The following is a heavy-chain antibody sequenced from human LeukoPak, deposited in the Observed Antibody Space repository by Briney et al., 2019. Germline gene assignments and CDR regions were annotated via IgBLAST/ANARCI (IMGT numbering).Heavy chain of an antibody. V-gene: IGHV3-21*06. CDR1: GFTFGSFT. CDR3: ARTITTTWSSQLDY. D-gene: IGHD5-24*01. Sequence: GGSLRLSCTASGFTFGSFTMNWARQAPGKGLEWVSTISNTNTFIYYADSVKGRFTISRDNAKNTLYLQMSRLTAEDTAVYYCARTITTTWSSQLDYWGQGALVTVSS. CDR2: ISNTNTFI. J-gene: IGHJ4*02.